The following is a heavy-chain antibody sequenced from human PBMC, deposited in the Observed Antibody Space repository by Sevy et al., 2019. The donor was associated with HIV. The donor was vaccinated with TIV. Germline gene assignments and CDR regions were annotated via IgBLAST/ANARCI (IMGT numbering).Heavy chain of an antibody. V-gene: IGHV5-51*01. CDR2: IYPGDSEI. CDR1: GYTFTNHW. J-gene: IGHJ6*02. D-gene: IGHD1-26*01. Sequence: GESLKISCKGSGYTFTNHWIGWVRQVPGRGLEWVGVIYPGDSEITYSPSFQGRVTMSADKSTSTAYVEWASLKASDTAIYFCGSHDDPPGTYSYHNYAMDVWGRGTTVTVSS. CDR3: GSHDDPPGTYSYHNYAMDV.